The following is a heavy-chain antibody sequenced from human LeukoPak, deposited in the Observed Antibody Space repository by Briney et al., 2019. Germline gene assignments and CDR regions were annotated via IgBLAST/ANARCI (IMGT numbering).Heavy chain of an antibody. J-gene: IGHJ6*02. CDR3: ARDGVGATSYYYYGMDV. D-gene: IGHD1-26*01. Sequence: AASVKVSCKASGGTFSSYAISWVRQAPGQGLEWMGGIIPIFGTANYTQKFQGRVTITADESTSTAYMELSSLRSEDTAVYYCARDGVGATSYYYYGMDVWGQGTTVTVSS. CDR2: IIPIFGTA. CDR1: GGTFSSYA. V-gene: IGHV1-69*13.